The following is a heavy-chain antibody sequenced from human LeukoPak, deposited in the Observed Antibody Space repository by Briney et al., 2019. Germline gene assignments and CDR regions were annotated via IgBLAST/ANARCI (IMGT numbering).Heavy chain of an antibody. CDR2: IYSGGST. Sequence: GGSLRLSCAASGFTVSSNYMSWVRQAPGKGLKWVSVIYSGGSTYYADSVKGRFTISRDNSKNTLYLQMNSLRAEDTAVYYRARVASGSYYYPFDYWSQGTLVTVSS. CDR1: GFTVSSNY. V-gene: IGHV3-53*01. D-gene: IGHD1-26*01. CDR3: ARVASGSYYYPFDY. J-gene: IGHJ4*02.